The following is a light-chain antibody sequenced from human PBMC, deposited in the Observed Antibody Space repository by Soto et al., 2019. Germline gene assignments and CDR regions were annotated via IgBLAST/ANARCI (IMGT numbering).Light chain of an antibody. J-gene: IGLJ1*01. CDR3: QSYDSSLIAYV. CDR1: SANIGAGYD. CDR2: GNT. V-gene: IGLV1-40*01. Sequence: QSVLTQPPSVSGAPGQRVTISCTGSSANIGAGYDVHWYQQLPGTAPKLLIYGNTNRPSGVPDRFFGSKSGTSASLAITGLQAEDEADYYCQSYDSSLIAYVFGPGTKVTVL.